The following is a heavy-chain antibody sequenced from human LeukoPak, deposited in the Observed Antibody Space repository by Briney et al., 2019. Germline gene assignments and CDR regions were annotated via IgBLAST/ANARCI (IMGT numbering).Heavy chain of an antibody. Sequence: QPGGSLRLSCAASGFTFSSYGMHWVRQAPGKGLEWVAFIRYDGSNKYYADSVKGRFTISRDNSKNTLYLQMNSLRAEDTAVYYCATLTSAYYYYYYMDVWGKGTTVTVSS. V-gene: IGHV3-30*02. J-gene: IGHJ6*03. CDR2: IRYDGSNK. CDR3: ATLTSAYYYYYYMDV. CDR1: GFTFSSYG.